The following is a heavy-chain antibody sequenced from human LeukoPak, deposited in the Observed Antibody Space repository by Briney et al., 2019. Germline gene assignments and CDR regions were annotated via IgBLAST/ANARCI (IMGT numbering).Heavy chain of an antibody. Sequence: PGGPLRLSCAASGFTFDDYAMHWVRQAPGKGLEWVSLISGDGGSTYYGDSVKGRFTISRDNSKNSLYLQMNSLGTEDTALYYCAKDSSGYYYVFQHWGQGTLVTVSS. CDR2: ISGDGGST. V-gene: IGHV3-43*02. CDR1: GFTFDDYA. CDR3: AKDSSGYYYVFQH. J-gene: IGHJ1*01. D-gene: IGHD3-22*01.